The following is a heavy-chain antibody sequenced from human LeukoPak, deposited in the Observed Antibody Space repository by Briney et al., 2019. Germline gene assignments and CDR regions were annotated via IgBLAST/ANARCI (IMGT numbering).Heavy chain of an antibody. J-gene: IGHJ4*02. D-gene: IGHD4-17*01. CDR2: IYTSGST. Sequence: SETLSLTCTVSGGSISSSSYYWDWIRQPPGKGLEWIGRIYTSGSTNYNPSLKSRVTISIDTSKNQFSLRLSSVTAADTAVYYCARLSTVTTSFDYWGQGTLVTVSS. CDR3: ARLSTVTTSFDY. V-gene: IGHV4-61*05. CDR1: GGSISSSSYY.